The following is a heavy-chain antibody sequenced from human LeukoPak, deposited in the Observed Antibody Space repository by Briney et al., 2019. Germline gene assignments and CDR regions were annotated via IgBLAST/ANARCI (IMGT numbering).Heavy chain of an antibody. CDR1: GFTFSSYG. V-gene: IGHV3-30*02. CDR3: ASLATVNYDFWSGYQDY. CDR2: IRYDGSNK. Sequence: GGSLRLSCAASGFTFSSYGMHWVRQAPGKGLEWVAFIRYDGSNKYYADSVKGRFTISRDNSKNTLYLQMNSLRAEDTAVYYCASLATVNYDFWSGYQDYWGQGTLVTVSS. D-gene: IGHD3-3*01. J-gene: IGHJ4*02.